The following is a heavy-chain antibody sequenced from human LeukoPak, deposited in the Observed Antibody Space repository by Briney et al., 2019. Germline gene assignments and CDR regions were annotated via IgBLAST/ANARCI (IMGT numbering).Heavy chain of an antibody. D-gene: IGHD6-19*01. V-gene: IGHV5-51*01. J-gene: IGHJ6*02. CDR2: IYPGDSDT. CDR1: GYSFTSYW. CDR3: ARSSGWPSYYYYGMDV. Sequence: GESLKISCKGSGYSFTSYWIGWVRQMPGKGLEWMGIIYPGDSDTRYSPSFQGQVTISADKSISTAYLQWSSLKASDTAMYYCARSSGWPSYYYYGMDVWGQGTTVTVSS.